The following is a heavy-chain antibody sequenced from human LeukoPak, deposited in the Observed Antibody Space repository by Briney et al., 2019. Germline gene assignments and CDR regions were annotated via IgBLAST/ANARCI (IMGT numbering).Heavy chain of an antibody. J-gene: IGHJ4*02. D-gene: IGHD5-18*01. CDR2: IYPGDSDT. CDR3: ARYRGGYSYEYYFDY. V-gene: IGHV5-51*01. Sequence: GESLKISCKGSGYSFTTYWIAWVRQMPGKGLEWMGMIYPGDSDTRYSPSFQGQVTISADKSISTAYLQWSSLKASDTAMYYCARYRGGYSYEYYFDYWGQGTLVTVSS. CDR1: GYSFTTYW.